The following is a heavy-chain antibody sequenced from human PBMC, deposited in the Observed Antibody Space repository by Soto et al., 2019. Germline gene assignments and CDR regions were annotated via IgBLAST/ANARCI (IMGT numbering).Heavy chain of an antibody. V-gene: IGHV4-59*01. D-gene: IGHD3-3*01. J-gene: IGHJ6*02. CDR3: ARDRGGGDFWSGLHYYYYGMDV. CDR1: GGSISSYY. Sequence: SETLSLTCTVSGGSISSYYWSSIRQPPGKGREWIGYIYYSGSTNYNPSLKSRVTISVDTSKNQFSLKLSSVTAADTAVYYCARDRGGGDFWSGLHYYYYGMDVWGQGTTVTVS. CDR2: IYYSGST.